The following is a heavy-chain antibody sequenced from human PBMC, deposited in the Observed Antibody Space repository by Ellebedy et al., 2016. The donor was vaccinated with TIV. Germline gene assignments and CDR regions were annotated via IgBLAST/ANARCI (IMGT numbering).Heavy chain of an antibody. V-gene: IGHV3-33*08. CDR2: IWYDGSNK. Sequence: GGSLRLXXAVYGGSFSGYYWSWIRQAPGKGLEWVAVIWYDGSNKYYADSVKGRFTISRDNSKNTLYLQMNSLRAEDTAVYYCARELAAARTDYYFDYWGQGTLVTVSS. CDR1: GGSFSGYY. CDR3: ARELAAARTDYYFDY. J-gene: IGHJ4*02. D-gene: IGHD6-13*01.